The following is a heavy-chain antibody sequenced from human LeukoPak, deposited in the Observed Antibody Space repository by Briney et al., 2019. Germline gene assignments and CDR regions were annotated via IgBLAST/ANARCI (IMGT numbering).Heavy chain of an antibody. J-gene: IGHJ4*02. CDR1: GGSISSYY. D-gene: IGHD3-3*01. Sequence: PSETLSLTCTVSGGSISSYYWSWIRQPPGKGLEWIGYIYYSGSTNYNPSLKSRVTISVDTSKNQFSLKLSSVTAADTAVYYCARVKEWSIPYFDYWGQGTLVTVSS. CDR3: ARVKEWSIPYFDY. V-gene: IGHV4-59*01. CDR2: IYYSGST.